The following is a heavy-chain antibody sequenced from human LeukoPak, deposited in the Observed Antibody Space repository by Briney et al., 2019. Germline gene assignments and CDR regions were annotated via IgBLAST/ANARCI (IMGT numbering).Heavy chain of an antibody. D-gene: IGHD2-2*01. CDR3: AKLGCTGTICYAND. CDR2: ISGGGDST. V-gene: IGHV3-23*01. Sequence: GGSVRLSCAASGFTFSDYAMTWVGQTPGKGLEWVSVISGGGDSTDYADSMKGRFTISRDNSKNTLYLQMNSLRAEDTALYYCAKLGCTGTICYANDWGQGTLVTVSS. CDR1: GFTFSDYA. J-gene: IGHJ4*02.